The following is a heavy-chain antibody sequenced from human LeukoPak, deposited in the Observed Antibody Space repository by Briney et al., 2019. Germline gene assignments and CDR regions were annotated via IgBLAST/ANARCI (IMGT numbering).Heavy chain of an antibody. Sequence: PSETLSLTCTVSGGSISSSYWSWIRQPPGKGLEWIGYIYYSGTTNYNPSLKSRVTISLDTSKNQVSLKLGSVTAADTAVYYCAREGGSGSYYSYWGQGTLVTVSS. CDR2: IYYSGTT. J-gene: IGHJ4*02. CDR1: GGSISSSY. CDR3: AREGGSGSYYSY. D-gene: IGHD1-26*01. V-gene: IGHV4-59*01.